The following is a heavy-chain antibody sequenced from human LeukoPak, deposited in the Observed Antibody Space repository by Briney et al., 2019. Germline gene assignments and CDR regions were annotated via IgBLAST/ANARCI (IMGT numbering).Heavy chain of an antibody. CDR3: ARDMTYYDFWSGDYYYYMDV. D-gene: IGHD3-3*01. Sequence: GGSLRLSCAASGFTFSSYWMSWVRQAPGKGLEWVANIKQDGSEKYYVDSVKGRFTISRDNAKNSLYLQMNSLRAEDTAVYYCARDMTYYDFWSGDYYYYMDVWGKGTTVTVSS. J-gene: IGHJ6*03. V-gene: IGHV3-7*01. CDR1: GFTFSSYW. CDR2: IKQDGSEK.